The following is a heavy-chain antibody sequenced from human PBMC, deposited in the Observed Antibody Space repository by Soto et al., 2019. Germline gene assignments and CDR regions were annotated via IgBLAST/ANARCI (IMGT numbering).Heavy chain of an antibody. CDR3: TTGITAEKY. V-gene: IGHV3-15*07. Sequence: EVQLVESGGGFVKPGGSLRLSCAVSGLTLTDAWMNWVRQAPGKGLEWVGRIKSKAHGGTTDYGPPVKGRFTISRDDSRNMLYLQMNGLKTEDTAVYYCTTGITAEKYWGQGNLVTVSS. CDR2: IKSKAHGGTT. D-gene: IGHD6-13*01. J-gene: IGHJ4*02. CDR1: GLTLTDAW.